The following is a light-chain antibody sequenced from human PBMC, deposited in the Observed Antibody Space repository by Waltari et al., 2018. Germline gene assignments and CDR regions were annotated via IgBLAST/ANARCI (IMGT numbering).Light chain of an antibody. CDR3: QQRSDWPPTWT. Sequence: EVVLTQSPATLSLSPGDRATLSCRASQSISIYLAWYQHKPAQAPRLLIFDASNRATGIPARFSCSGSGTDFTLTISNLEPEDSAVYYCQQRSDWPPTWTFGQGTKVEMK. J-gene: IGKJ1*01. V-gene: IGKV3-11*01. CDR1: QSISIY. CDR2: DAS.